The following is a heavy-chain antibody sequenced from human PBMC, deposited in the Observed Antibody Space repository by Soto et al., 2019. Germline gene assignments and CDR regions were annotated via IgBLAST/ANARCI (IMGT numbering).Heavy chain of an antibody. V-gene: IGHV3-23*01. Sequence: GGSRILSCAASGFLFTNYAINWVRQAPGKGLEWVSVIGGRGNSAYYADSVQGRFTISRDNSKNTLSLQMSSLTADDTAIYYCVREGRGSFDFWGRGTMVTVSS. D-gene: IGHD5-12*01. CDR2: IGGRGNSA. CDR3: VREGRGSFDF. J-gene: IGHJ3*01. CDR1: GFLFTNYA.